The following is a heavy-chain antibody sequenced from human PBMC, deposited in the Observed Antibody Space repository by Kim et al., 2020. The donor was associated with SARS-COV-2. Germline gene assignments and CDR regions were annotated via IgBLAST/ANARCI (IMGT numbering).Heavy chain of an antibody. CDR3: ANLRYGY. V-gene: IGHV4-39*01. D-gene: IGHD4-17*01. J-gene: IGHJ4*02. CDR2: SSGRT. Sequence: SSGRTSYNPSLKSRVTISVDTSKNQFSLKLSSVTAADTAVYYCANLRYGYWGQGTLVTVSS.